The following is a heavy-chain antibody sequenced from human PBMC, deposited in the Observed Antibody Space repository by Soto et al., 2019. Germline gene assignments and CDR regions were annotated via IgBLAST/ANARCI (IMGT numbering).Heavy chain of an antibody. Sequence: EVQLVESGGGLVKPGGSLRLSCAASGFTFSSYSMNWVRQAPGKGLEWVSSISSSSSYIFYADSVKGRFTISRDNAKNSLYLQMNSLRAEDTAVYYCARKYSGYDLAYFDYWGQGTLVTVSS. CDR2: ISSSSSYI. J-gene: IGHJ4*02. D-gene: IGHD5-12*01. V-gene: IGHV3-21*01. CDR3: ARKYSGYDLAYFDY. CDR1: GFTFSSYS.